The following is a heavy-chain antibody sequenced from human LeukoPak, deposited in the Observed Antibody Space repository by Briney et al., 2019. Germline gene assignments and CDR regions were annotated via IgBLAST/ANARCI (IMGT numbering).Heavy chain of an antibody. J-gene: IGHJ3*02. CDR1: GFTFSDSG. V-gene: IGHV3-30*18. CDR3: AKDRYSSGWGAAFDI. CDR2: ISYDGSNK. Sequence: PGTSLRLSCAASGFTFSDSGMHWVRHAPGKGLEWAALISYDGSNKYYADSVKGRFTISRSNSKNILYLQMNSLRPEDTAVYYCAKDRYSSGWGAAFDIWGQGTMVTVSS. D-gene: IGHD6-19*01.